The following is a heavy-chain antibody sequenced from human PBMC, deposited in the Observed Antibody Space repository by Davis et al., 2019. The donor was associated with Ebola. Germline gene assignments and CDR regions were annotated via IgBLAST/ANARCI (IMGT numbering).Heavy chain of an antibody. CDR1: GYTFTGYY. V-gene: IGHV1-2*04. CDR2: INPNSGGT. J-gene: IGHJ5*02. Sequence: ASVKVSCKASGYTFTGYYMHWVRQAPGQGLAWMGWINPNSGGTNYAQKFQGWVTMTRDTSISTAYMELSRLRSDDTAVYYCARDRHDILTGWFDTWGQGTLVTVSS. CDR3: ARDRHDILTGWFDT. D-gene: IGHD3-9*01.